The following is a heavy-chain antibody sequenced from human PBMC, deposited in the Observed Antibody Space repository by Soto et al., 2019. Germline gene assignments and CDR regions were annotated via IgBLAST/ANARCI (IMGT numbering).Heavy chain of an antibody. J-gene: IGHJ6*02. CDR2: ISSDGSNK. Sequence: GGSLRLSCAASGFTFSSYAVQWVRQAPGKGLEWVAVISSDGSNKYYADSVKVRFTVSRDNSKNTLYLQMHSLRADDTAVYYCTTLRDQLLFYYYYGMDVWGQGTTVTVSS. V-gene: IGHV3-30-3*01. CDR1: GFTFSSYA. CDR3: TTLRDQLLFYYYYGMDV. D-gene: IGHD2-2*01.